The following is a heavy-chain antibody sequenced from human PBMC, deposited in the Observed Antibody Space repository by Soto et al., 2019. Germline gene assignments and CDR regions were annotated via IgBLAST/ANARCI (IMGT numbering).Heavy chain of an antibody. J-gene: IGHJ3*02. V-gene: IGHV4-59*01. Sequence: SETLSLTCTVSGGSISSYYWSWIRQPPGKGLEWIGYIYYSGSTNYNPSLKSRVTISVDTSKIQFSLKLSSVTAADTAVYYCAISARGYSGYEDDALDIWGQGTMVTVSS. CDR1: GGSISSYY. CDR2: IYYSGST. CDR3: AISARGYSGYEDDALDI. D-gene: IGHD5-12*01.